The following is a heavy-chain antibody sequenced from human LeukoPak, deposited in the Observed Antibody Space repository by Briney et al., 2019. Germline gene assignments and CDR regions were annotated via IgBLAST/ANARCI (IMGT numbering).Heavy chain of an antibody. D-gene: IGHD3-22*01. Sequence: SETLSLTCTVSGGSISSYYWSWIRQPPGKGLEWIGYIYYSGSTNYNPSPKSRVTISVDTSKNQFSLKLSSVTAADTAVYYCARVRSCSSGYYSPVGYFDYWGQGTLVTVSS. CDR2: IYYSGST. CDR1: GGSISSYY. V-gene: IGHV4-59*01. J-gene: IGHJ4*02. CDR3: ARVRSCSSGYYSPVGYFDY.